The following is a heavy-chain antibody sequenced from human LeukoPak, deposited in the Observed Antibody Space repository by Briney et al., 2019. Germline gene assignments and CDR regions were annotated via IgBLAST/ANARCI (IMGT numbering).Heavy chain of an antibody. CDR3: ARRGNYWFDP. D-gene: IGHD1-7*01. V-gene: IGHV5-51*01. J-gene: IGHJ5*02. Sequence: GESLKISCKGSGYSFTNYWIGWVRQMPGRGLEWMGIIYPGDSDTRYSPSFQGQVTISADTSISTAYLQWSSLKASDTAIYYCARRGNYWFDPWGQGTLVTVSS. CDR2: IYPGDSDT. CDR1: GYSFTNYW.